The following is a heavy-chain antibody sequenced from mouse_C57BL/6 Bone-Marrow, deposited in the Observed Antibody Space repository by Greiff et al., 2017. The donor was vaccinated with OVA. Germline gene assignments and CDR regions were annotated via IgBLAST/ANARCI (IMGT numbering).Heavy chain of an antibody. CDR2: IDPANGNT. D-gene: IGHD2-3*01. Sequence: EVLLQQSVAELVRPGASVKLSCTASGFTFTNTYMHWVKQRPEQGLEWIGRIDPANGNTNYAPKFQGKATITADTSSHTPYLPHSSLTSEDTAIYYCADGLLPFAYWGQGTLVTVSA. CDR3: ADGLLPFAY. CDR1: GFTFTNTY. V-gene: IGHV14-3*01. J-gene: IGHJ3*01.